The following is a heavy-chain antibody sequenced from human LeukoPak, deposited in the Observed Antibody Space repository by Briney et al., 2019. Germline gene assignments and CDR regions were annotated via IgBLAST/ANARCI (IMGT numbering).Heavy chain of an antibody. D-gene: IGHD1-14*01. CDR1: GFTFDDHA. Sequence: GGSLRLSCAASGFTFDDHAMHWVRQAPGKGLEWVSGISWNSGSIGYADSVKGRFTISRDNAKNSLYLQMNSLRAEDTALYYCAKDRRNDFDYWGQGILVTVSS. V-gene: IGHV3-9*01. J-gene: IGHJ4*02. CDR3: AKDRRNDFDY. CDR2: ISWNSGSI.